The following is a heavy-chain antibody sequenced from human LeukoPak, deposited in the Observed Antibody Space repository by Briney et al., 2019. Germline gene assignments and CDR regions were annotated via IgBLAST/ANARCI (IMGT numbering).Heavy chain of an antibody. CDR2: INPNSGGT. Sequence: ASVKVSCKASGYTFTGYYMHWVRQAPGQGLEWMGWINPNSGGTNYAQKFQGRVTMTRDTSISAAYMELSRLRSDDTAVYYCARADFWSTPPPFDYWGQGTLVTVSS. CDR3: ARADFWSTPPPFDY. J-gene: IGHJ4*02. V-gene: IGHV1-2*02. CDR1: GYTFTGYY. D-gene: IGHD3-3*01.